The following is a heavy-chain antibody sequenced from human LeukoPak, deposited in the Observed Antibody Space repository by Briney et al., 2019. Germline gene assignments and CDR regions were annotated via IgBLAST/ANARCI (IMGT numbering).Heavy chain of an antibody. CDR3: ARAMTTVSLGAFDI. CDR2: IIPIFGTA. J-gene: IGHJ3*02. CDR1: GGTFSSYA. Sequence: GASVNVSCKASGGTFSSYAISWVRQAPGQGLEWMGGIIPIFGTANYAQKFQGRVTITADESTSTAYMELSSLRSEDTAVYYCARAMTTVSLGAFDIWGQGTMVTVSS. D-gene: IGHD4-17*01. V-gene: IGHV1-69*13.